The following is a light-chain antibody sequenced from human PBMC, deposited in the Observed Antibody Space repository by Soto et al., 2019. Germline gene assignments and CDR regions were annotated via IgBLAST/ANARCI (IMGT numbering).Light chain of an antibody. CDR1: QSVSKY. Sequence: EIVLTQSPATLSLSPGERATLSCRASQSVSKYLAWYQQKPGQAPRLLIYDASNRATGIPARFSGSGSGTDFTLTISSLEPEDFAVYYCQQRNSWPLTFGQGTRLEIK. J-gene: IGKJ5*01. CDR2: DAS. V-gene: IGKV3-11*01. CDR3: QQRNSWPLT.